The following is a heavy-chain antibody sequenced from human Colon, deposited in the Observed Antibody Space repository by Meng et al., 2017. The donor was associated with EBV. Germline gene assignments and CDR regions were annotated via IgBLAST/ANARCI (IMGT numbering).Heavy chain of an antibody. CDR3: GTLKYTSGFYGPAY. J-gene: IGHJ4*02. CDR2: ISTNTGNP. V-gene: IGHV7-4-1*02. D-gene: IGHD6-19*01. Sequence: QGDREHIGSDLKKPGASVKVSQKASGNSFTRYPMNWVRQAPGQGLAWMGWISTNTGNPTYAQGFTVRFVFSVDTSVSTAYLQISSLKAEDTAVYYCGTLKYTSGFYGPAYWGQGALVTVSS. CDR1: GNSFTRYP.